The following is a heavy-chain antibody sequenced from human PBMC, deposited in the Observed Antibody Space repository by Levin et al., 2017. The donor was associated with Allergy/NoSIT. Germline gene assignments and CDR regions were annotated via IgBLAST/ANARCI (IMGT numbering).Heavy chain of an antibody. V-gene: IGHV4-31*03. CDR1: GGSISSGGYY. D-gene: IGHD5-12*01. Sequence: SQTLSLTCTVSGGSISSGGYYWSWIRQHPGKGLEWIGYIYYSGSTYYNPSLKSRVTISVDTSKNQFSLKLSSVTAADTAVYYCARVDIVATITFDYWGQGTLVTVSS. J-gene: IGHJ4*02. CDR3: ARVDIVATITFDY. CDR2: IYYSGST.